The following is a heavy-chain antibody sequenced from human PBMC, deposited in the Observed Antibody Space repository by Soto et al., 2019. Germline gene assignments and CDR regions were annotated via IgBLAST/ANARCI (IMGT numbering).Heavy chain of an antibody. CDR2: IWYDGSNK. CDR1: GFTFSSYG. CDR3: ARVAGRLQAYYYRMDV. D-gene: IGHD5-12*01. Sequence: QVQLVESGGGVVQPGRSLRLSCAASGFTFSSYGMHWVRQAPGKGLEWVAVIWYDGSNKYYADSVKGRFTISRDNSKNTLYLQMNSLRAADTAVYYCARVAGRLQAYYYRMDVWGQGTTVTVSS. V-gene: IGHV3-33*01. J-gene: IGHJ6*02.